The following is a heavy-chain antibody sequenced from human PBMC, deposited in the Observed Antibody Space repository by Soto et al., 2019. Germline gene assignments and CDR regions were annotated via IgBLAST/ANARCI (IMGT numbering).Heavy chain of an antibody. CDR1: GYSFTSYD. V-gene: IGHV1-8*01. CDR3: SKDSPRRTSVYFFHY. CDR2: MKPNSGNT. Sequence: ASVQVSCKAPGYSFTSYDMNWVRQATGQGFEYLGWMKPNSGNTGYVKKFQGRVTMTRDTSMSTAYMELSSLRSEDTAVYYCSKDSPRRTSVYFFHYWGQGTPVTV. J-gene: IGHJ4*02. D-gene: IGHD2-8*01.